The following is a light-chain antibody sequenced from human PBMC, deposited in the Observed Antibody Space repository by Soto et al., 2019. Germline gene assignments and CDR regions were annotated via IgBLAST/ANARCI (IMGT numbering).Light chain of an antibody. J-gene: IGKJ3*01. CDR1: QSVSSS. V-gene: IGKV3-11*01. CDR2: DAS. CDR3: QQRANRPLT. Sequence: EIVLTQSPATLSLSPGERATLSCRASQSVSSSLAWYQQKPGQAPRLLIYDASNRATSIPARFSGSGSGTDFSLTISSLEPEDFAVYYCQQRANRPLTFGPGTKVDIK.